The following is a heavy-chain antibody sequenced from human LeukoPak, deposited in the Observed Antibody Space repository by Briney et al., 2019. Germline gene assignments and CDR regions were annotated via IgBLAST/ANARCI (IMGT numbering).Heavy chain of an antibody. CDR3: AKNQGQWLVPVDY. J-gene: IGHJ4*02. Sequence: GGSLRLSCSTSGFTFGGYWMSWVRQAPGKGLEWVANIKEHGSEEYYVDSVKGRFTISRDNAKNSLYLQMNSLRAEDTALYYCAKNQGQWLVPVDYWGQGTLVTVSS. D-gene: IGHD6-19*01. CDR2: IKEHGSEE. CDR1: GFTFGGYW. V-gene: IGHV3-7*05.